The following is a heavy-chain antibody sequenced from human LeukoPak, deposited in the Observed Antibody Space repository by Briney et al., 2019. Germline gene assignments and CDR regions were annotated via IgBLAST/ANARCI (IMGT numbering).Heavy chain of an antibody. Sequence: GGSLRLSCAASGFTFSSYCMNWVRQAPGKGLEWVSSISSSSSYIYYADSVKGRFTISRDNAKNSLYLQMNSLRAEDTAVYYCARDGHYDAFDIWGQGTMVTVSS. CDR1: GFTFSSYC. J-gene: IGHJ3*02. CDR2: ISSSSSYI. D-gene: IGHD1-26*01. CDR3: ARDGHYDAFDI. V-gene: IGHV3-21*01.